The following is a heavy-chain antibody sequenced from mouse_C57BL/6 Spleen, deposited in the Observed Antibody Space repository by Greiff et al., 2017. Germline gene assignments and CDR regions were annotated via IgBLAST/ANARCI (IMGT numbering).Heavy chain of an antibody. D-gene: IGHD2-1*01. J-gene: IGHJ4*01. CDR3: ARRGLLWKGAMDY. V-gene: IGHV5-17*01. CDR1: GFTFSDYG. CDR2: LSSGSSTI. Sequence: EVQGVESGGGLVKPGGSLKLSCAASGFTFSDYGMHWVRQAPEKGLDWVAYLSSGSSTIDYADTVKCRFTISRDNAKNNLFLQMTSLRSEDTAMYYCARRGLLWKGAMDYWGQGTSVTVSS.